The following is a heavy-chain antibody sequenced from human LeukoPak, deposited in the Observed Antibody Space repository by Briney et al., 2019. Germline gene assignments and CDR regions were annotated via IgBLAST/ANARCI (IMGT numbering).Heavy chain of an antibody. V-gene: IGHV4-34*01. Sequence: SETLSLTCAVYGGSFSGYYWSWIRQPPGKGLEWIGEINHSVSTNYNPSLKSRVTISVDTSKNQFSLKLSSVTAADTAVYYCARKVEYYDFWSGYSLQLDAFDIWGQGTMVTVSS. CDR2: INHSVST. CDR3: ARKVEYYDFWSGYSLQLDAFDI. D-gene: IGHD3-3*01. J-gene: IGHJ3*02. CDR1: GGSFSGYY.